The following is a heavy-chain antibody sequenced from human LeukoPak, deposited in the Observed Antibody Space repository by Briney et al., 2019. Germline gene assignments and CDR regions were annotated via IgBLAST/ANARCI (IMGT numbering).Heavy chain of an antibody. D-gene: IGHD1-26*01. CDR3: ARDGGRGRYYFDY. Sequence: RASVKVSCKASGYTFTGYYMHWVRQAPGQGLEWMGCINPNNGGTNYAQKLQGRVTMTTDTSTSTAYMELRSLRSDDTAVYYCARDGGRGRYYFDYWGQGTLVTVSS. CDR2: INPNNGGT. J-gene: IGHJ4*02. V-gene: IGHV1-2*02. CDR1: GYTFTGYY.